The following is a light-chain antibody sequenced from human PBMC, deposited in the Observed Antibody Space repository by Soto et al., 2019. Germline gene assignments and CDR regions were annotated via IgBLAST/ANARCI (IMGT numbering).Light chain of an antibody. J-gene: IGKJ1*01. CDR3: QQYYTTPHT. V-gene: IGKV4-1*01. CDR2: WAS. Sequence: DIVMTQSPDSLAVSLGERATINCKSSQNVLSTSNNRNYLAWYQHKPGQPPQLLVSWASTRDSAVPDRFSGGGSGTDFTLTISSLQAEDAAVYYCQQYYTTPHTFGQGTKVEI. CDR1: QNVLSTSNNRNY.